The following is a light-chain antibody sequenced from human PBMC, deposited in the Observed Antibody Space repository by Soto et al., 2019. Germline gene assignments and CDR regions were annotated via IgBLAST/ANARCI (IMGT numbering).Light chain of an antibody. CDR2: DIS. J-gene: IGKJ5*01. CDR1: QTVSRN. CDR3: QQYGSSPPIT. V-gene: IGKV3-20*01. Sequence: EVVMTQSPATLSVSPGERATLSFRASQTVSRNLAWYQQRPGQAPRLLIYDISNRATGVPARFSGSGSETDFTLTISRLEPEDFAVYYCQQYGSSPPITFGQGTRLEIK.